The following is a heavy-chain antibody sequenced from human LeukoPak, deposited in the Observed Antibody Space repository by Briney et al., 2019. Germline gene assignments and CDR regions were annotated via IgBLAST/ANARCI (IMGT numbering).Heavy chain of an antibody. V-gene: IGHV3-33*01. CDR3: ARDRGTSVVTRGYFDY. CDR1: GFTFGSYG. J-gene: IGHJ4*02. D-gene: IGHD4-23*01. Sequence: GGSLRLSCAASGFTFGSYGMHWVRQAPGKGLEWVGIIWYDGNKKDYADSVKGRFTISRDNSKNTLYLQMNSLRAEDTAVYYCARDRGTSVVTRGYFDYWGQGTLVTVSS. CDR2: IWYDGNKK.